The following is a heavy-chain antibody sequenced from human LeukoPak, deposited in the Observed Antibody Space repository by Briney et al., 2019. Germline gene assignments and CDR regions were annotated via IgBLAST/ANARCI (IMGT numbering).Heavy chain of an antibody. CDR2: IYYSGRT. J-gene: IGHJ4*02. CDR3: ARGYAPDHYFAY. Sequence: SETLSLTCTVSGGSISSGGYYWSWIRQHPGKGLEWIGYIYYSGRTYYNPSLKSRVTISVDTSKNQLSLKLSSVTAADTAVYYCARGYAPDHYFAYWGQGTLVTVSS. V-gene: IGHV4-31*03. D-gene: IGHD1-14*01. CDR1: GGSISSGGYY.